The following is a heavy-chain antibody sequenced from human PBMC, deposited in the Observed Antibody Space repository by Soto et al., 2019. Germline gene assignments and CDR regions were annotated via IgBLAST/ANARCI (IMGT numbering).Heavy chain of an antibody. D-gene: IGHD3-9*01. Sequence: SETLSITCAVYGGSISSDSFYWNWIRQLPGEGLEWIGYIYYSGSTNYNPSLKSRVTISVDTSKNQFSLKLSSVTAADTAVYYCARSDYDILTGSSLWGQGTLVTVSS. J-gene: IGHJ4*02. V-gene: IGHV4-61*01. CDR1: GGSISSDSFY. CDR3: ARSDYDILTGSSL. CDR2: IYYSGST.